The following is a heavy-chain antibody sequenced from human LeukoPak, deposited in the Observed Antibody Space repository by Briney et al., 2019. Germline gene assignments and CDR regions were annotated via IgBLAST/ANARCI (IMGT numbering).Heavy chain of an antibody. Sequence: GGSLRLSCAASGFTFSSYVMTWVRQAPGKGLEWVSSISVSDRSTYYADSVKGRFTISRDSARNTLYLQMNSLRAEDTALYYCARDYDKDYWGQGTPVTVSS. CDR3: ARDYDKDY. CDR2: ISVSDRST. V-gene: IGHV3-23*01. D-gene: IGHD3-22*01. CDR1: GFTFSSYV. J-gene: IGHJ4*02.